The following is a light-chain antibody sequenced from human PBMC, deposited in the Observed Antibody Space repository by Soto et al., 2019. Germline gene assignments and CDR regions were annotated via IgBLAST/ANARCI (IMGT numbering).Light chain of an antibody. Sequence: QSARTQPASVSGSPGQSITISCTGTSSDVGTYNYVSWYQQHPGKAPKLMIYDVSNRPSGVSDRFSGSKSGNTASLTISGLQAEDEADYYCSSYTGSSTSVVFGGGTKLTVL. CDR2: DVS. J-gene: IGLJ2*01. CDR3: SSYTGSSTSVV. V-gene: IGLV2-14*01. CDR1: SSDVGTYNY.